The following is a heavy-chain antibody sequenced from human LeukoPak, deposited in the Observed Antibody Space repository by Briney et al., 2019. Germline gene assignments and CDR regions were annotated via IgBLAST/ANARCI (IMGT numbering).Heavy chain of an antibody. CDR3: AKVDGGQSI. CDR1: GFTVSNNY. CDR2: IHRGGTT. Sequence: GGSLRLSCAASGFTVSNNYMSWVRQAPGRGLEWVSLIHRGGTTYHADSVKGRLTISRDNSKNTVYFQMNSLRAEDTAVYYCAKVDGGQSIWGQGTLVTVSS. D-gene: IGHD6-6*01. J-gene: IGHJ4*02. V-gene: IGHV3-53*01.